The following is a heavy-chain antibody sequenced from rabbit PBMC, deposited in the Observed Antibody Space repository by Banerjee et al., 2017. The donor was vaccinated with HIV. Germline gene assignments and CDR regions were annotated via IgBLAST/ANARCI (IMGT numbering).Heavy chain of an antibody. Sequence: QEQLEESGGGLVKPEGSLTLTCKASGFPFSNKAVMCWVRQAPGKGLEWIACINAVTGKAVYASWAKGRFTFSKTSSTTVTLQMNSLTAADTATYSCARDSATSFSTYGMDLWGPRTLVTVS. CDR3: ARDSATSFSTYGMDL. V-gene: IGHV1S45*01. CDR1: GFPFSNKAV. CDR2: INAVTGKA. J-gene: IGHJ6*01. D-gene: IGHD1-1*01.